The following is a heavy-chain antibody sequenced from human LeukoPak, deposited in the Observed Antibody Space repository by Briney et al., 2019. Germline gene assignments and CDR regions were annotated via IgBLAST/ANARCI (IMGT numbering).Heavy chain of an antibody. CDR1: GGSFSGYY. CDR2: INHSGST. CDR3: ARGTYNWNVAVFDY. D-gene: IGHD1-20*01. V-gene: IGHV4-34*01. Sequence: SETLSLTCAAYGGSFSGYYWSWIRQPPGKGLEWIGEINHSGSTNYNPSLKSRVTISVDKSKNQFSLKLSSVTAADTAVYYCARGTYNWNVAVFDYWGQGTLVTVSS. J-gene: IGHJ4*02.